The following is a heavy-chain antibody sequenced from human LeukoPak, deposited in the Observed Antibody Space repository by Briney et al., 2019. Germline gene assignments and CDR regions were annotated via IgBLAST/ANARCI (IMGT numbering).Heavy chain of an antibody. Sequence: ASVKVSCKASGYTFTSYGISWVRQAPGQGLESMGWISAYNGNTNYAQKLQGRVTMTTDTSTSTAYMELRSLRSDDTAVYYCARVRNYDFWSGYAYWGQGTLVTVSS. D-gene: IGHD3-3*01. CDR1: GYTFTSYG. V-gene: IGHV1-18*01. CDR3: ARVRNYDFWSGYAY. CDR2: ISAYNGNT. J-gene: IGHJ4*02.